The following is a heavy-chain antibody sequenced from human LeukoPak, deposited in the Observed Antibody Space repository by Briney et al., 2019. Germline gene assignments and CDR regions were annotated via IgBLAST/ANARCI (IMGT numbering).Heavy chain of an antibody. J-gene: IGHJ4*02. CDR1: GGSISSGSYD. Sequence: PSQTLSLTCTVSGGSISSGSYDWSWIRQPAGKGLEWIGRIYTSGSTNYIPSIKSRVTISVDTSKNQFSLKLSSVAAADTAEYYCARGTLTYYYGSGDEPDYWGQGTLVTVSS. D-gene: IGHD3-10*01. CDR3: ARGTLTYYYGSGDEPDY. CDR2: IYTSGST. V-gene: IGHV4-61*02.